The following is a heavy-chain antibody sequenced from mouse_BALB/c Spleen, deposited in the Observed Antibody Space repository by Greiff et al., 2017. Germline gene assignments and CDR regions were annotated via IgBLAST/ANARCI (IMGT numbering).Heavy chain of an antibody. CDR1: GFSLTSYG. V-gene: IGHV2-9*02. J-gene: IGHJ3*01. Sequence: VQLVESGPGLVAPSQSLSITCTVSGFSLTSYGVHWVRQPPGKRLEWLGVIWAGGSTNYNSALMSRLSISKDNSKSQVFLKMNSLQTDDTAMYYCARVDYGEVFAYWGQGTLVTVSA. CDR2: IWAGGST. CDR3: ARVDYGEVFAY. D-gene: IGHD2-4*01.